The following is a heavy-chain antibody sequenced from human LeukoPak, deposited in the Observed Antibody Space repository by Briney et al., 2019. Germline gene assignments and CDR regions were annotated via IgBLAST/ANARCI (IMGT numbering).Heavy chain of an antibody. CDR3: ARHQGRYGDYAEVWFDP. J-gene: IGHJ5*02. Sequence: GESLQISCKGSGYSFTSYWIGWVRQMPGKGLEWMGIIYPGDSDTRYNPSFQGQVTISADKSISTAYLQWSSLKASDTAMYYCARHQGRYGDYAEVWFDPWGQGTLVTVSS. V-gene: IGHV5-51*01. D-gene: IGHD4-17*01. CDR2: IYPGDSDT. CDR1: GYSFTSYW.